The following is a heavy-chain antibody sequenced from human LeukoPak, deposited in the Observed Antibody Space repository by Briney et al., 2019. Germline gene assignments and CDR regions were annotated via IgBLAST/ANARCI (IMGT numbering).Heavy chain of an antibody. CDR3: ARARAEYYDFWSGYHSWYFHY. CDR1: GGSFSGYY. CDR2: INHSGST. Sequence: SETLSLTCAVYGGSFSGYYWSWIRQPPGQGLEWIGEINHSGSTNYNPSLKSRVTLSVDTSKNQFSLKVHSVTAADTAVYYCARARAEYYDFWSGYHSWYFHYWGQGTRLTVSS. D-gene: IGHD3-3*01. J-gene: IGHJ4*02. V-gene: IGHV4-34*01.